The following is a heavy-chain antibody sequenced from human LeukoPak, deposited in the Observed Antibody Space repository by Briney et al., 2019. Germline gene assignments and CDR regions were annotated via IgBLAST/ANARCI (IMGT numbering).Heavy chain of an antibody. CDR2: ISGYNGNT. CDR3: ARAEDLAVYYFDY. Sequence: APVKVSCKASGYTFTRHGISWVRQAPGQGLEWMGWISGYNGNTSFAQKLQGRVTMTTDTPTSTAYMELRSLRSDDTAVYYCARAEDLAVYYFDYWGQGTLVTVSS. CDR1: GYTFTRHG. J-gene: IGHJ4*02. V-gene: IGHV1-18*01. D-gene: IGHD2-15*01.